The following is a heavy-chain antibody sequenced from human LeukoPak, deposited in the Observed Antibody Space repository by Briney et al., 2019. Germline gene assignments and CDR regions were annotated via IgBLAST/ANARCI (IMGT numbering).Heavy chain of an antibody. J-gene: IGHJ5*02. Sequence: GGSLRLSCAASGFTFSSYWMHWLRQAPGKGLVWVSRINSDGSSTRYADSVKGRFTISRDNAKNTLYLQMNSLRAEDTAVYYCARVNDLLTGYYLGGAFDPWGQGTLVTVSS. CDR2: INSDGSST. V-gene: IGHV3-74*01. CDR3: ARVNDLLTGYYLGGAFDP. CDR1: GFTFSSYW. D-gene: IGHD3-9*01.